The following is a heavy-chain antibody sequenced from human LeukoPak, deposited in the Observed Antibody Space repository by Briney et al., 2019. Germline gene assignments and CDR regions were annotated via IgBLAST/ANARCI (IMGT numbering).Heavy chain of an antibody. CDR3: ARETVGQLGDY. D-gene: IGHD6-13*01. CDR1: GFSVSNNY. CDR2: LFSGGNS. Sequence: GGSLRLSCAASGFSVSNNYMSWVRQAPGKGLEWVSVLFSGGNSYYADSVKGRFTISRDNAKNSLYLQMNSLRAEDTAVYYCARETVGQLGDYWGQGTLVTVSS. V-gene: IGHV3-66*01. J-gene: IGHJ4*02.